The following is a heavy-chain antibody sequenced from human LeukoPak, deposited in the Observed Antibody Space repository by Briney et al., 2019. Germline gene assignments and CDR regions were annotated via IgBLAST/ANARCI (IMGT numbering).Heavy chain of an antibody. V-gene: IGHV4-39*02. CDR1: GGSISISSYY. D-gene: IGHD3-10*01. Sequence: PSETLSLTCTVSGGSISISSYYWGWIRQPPGKGLEWFGRIYNSGNTYYNPSLKSRFTISVDPSKNQSSLKLSSVTAADTAVYYCARDVWVAPDYDGSGSIDYWGQGTLVTVSS. CDR2: IYNSGNT. CDR3: ARDVWVAPDYDGSGSIDY. J-gene: IGHJ4*02.